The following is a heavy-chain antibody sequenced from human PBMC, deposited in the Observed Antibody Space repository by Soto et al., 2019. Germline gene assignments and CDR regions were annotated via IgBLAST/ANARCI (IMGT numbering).Heavy chain of an antibody. CDR2: ISYGGRDK. J-gene: IGHJ4*02. D-gene: IGHD1-26*01. Sequence: EGSLRLSFAASGFTFSSYGMHWVRQAPGTGLEWVACISYGGRDKYYAYSVQGRCTMSRDNYKNTVSLQMNGLRTEDTAVYYCAKEGREEMGRAFEKPGXWGQGILVTVTX. V-gene: IGHV3-30*18. CDR1: GFTFSSYG. CDR3: AKEGREEMGRAFEKPGX.